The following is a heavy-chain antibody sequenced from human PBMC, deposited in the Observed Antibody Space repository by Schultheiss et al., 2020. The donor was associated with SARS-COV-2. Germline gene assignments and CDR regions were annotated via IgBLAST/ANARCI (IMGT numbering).Heavy chain of an antibody. D-gene: IGHD6-13*01. CDR3: ARTVWGAAAEYYYYGMDV. V-gene: IGHV4-34*01. J-gene: IGHJ6*02. CDR1: GGSFSGYY. Sequence: SETLSLTCAVYGGSFSGYYWSWIRQPPGKGLEWIGEINHSGSTNYNPSLKSRVTISVDTSKNQFSLKLSSVTAADTAVNYCARTVWGAAAEYYYYGMDVWGQGTTVTVSS. CDR2: INHSGST.